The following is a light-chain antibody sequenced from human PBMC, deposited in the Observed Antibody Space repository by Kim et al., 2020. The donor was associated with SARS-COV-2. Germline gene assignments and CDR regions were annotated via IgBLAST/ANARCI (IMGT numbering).Light chain of an antibody. Sequence: QRVTISCSRSNSNIGYDSVNWYQQVPGTAPRLLIFGTDKRPSGVPDRFSASKSGTSASLAISGLQSEDEADYYCSAWDNTLDGAVVFGGGTKLTVL. J-gene: IGLJ2*01. CDR2: GTD. V-gene: IGLV1-44*01. CDR1: NSNIGYDS. CDR3: SAWDNTLDGAVV.